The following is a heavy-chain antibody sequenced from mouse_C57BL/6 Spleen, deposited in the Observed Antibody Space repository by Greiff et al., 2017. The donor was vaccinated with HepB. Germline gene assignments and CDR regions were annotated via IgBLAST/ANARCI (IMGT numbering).Heavy chain of an antibody. V-gene: IGHV1-42*01. CDR2: INPSTGGT. J-gene: IGHJ3*01. CDR1: GYSFTGYY. D-gene: IGHD2-4*01. CDR3: AARGYYDYDGGAWFAY. Sequence: EVQLQQSGPELVKPGASVKISCKASGYSFTGYYMNWVKQSPEKSLEWIGEINPSTGGTTYNQKFKAKATLTVDKSSSTAYLQLKSLTSEDSAVYYCAARGYYDYDGGAWFAYWGQGTLVTVSA.